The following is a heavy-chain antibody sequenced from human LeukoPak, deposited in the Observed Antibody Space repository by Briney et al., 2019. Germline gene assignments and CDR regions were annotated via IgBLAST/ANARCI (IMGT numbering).Heavy chain of an antibody. CDR2: INAGNGNT. V-gene: IGHV1-3*01. CDR3: ARGSTITMIVVVPPTPFDY. CDR1: GYTFTSYA. J-gene: IGHJ4*02. Sequence: ASVKVSCKASGYTFTSYAMHWVSQAPGQRLEWVGWINAGNGNTKYSQKFQGRVTITRDTSASTAYMELSSLRSEDTAVYYCARGSTITMIVVVPPTPFDYWGQGTLVTVSS. D-gene: IGHD3-22*01.